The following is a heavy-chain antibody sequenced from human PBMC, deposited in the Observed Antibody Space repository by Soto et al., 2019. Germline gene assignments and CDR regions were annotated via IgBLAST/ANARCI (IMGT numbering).Heavy chain of an antibody. CDR2: SSGSGSGGST. CDR1: GFTFTSYA. V-gene: IGHV3-23*01. Sequence: PGGSLRLSCAASGFTFTSYAMTWVRHAPGKGLEWVSISSGSGSGGSTNYADSVKGRFTISRDNSKNTLYLQMNSLRVEDTAVYYCAKDRDDYRNYVFDYWGQGTLVTVSS. D-gene: IGHD4-4*01. CDR3: AKDRDDYRNYVFDY. J-gene: IGHJ4*02.